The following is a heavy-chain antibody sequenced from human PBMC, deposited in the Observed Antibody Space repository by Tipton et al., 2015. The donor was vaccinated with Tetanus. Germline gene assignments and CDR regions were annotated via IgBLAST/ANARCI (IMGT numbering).Heavy chain of an antibody. V-gene: IGHV4-39*01. CDR2: IYESGDT. CDR3: ARNQGGYFPPFDY. Sequence: TLSLTCTVSGGSISGGTFYWGWIRQPPGKGLEWIGSIYESGDTYYIPSLKSRVTISVDTSKNQFSLNLNSMAAADTGVYYCARNQGGYFPPFDYWGQGNLVTVSS. J-gene: IGHJ4*02. D-gene: IGHD2-21*02. CDR1: GGSISGGTFY.